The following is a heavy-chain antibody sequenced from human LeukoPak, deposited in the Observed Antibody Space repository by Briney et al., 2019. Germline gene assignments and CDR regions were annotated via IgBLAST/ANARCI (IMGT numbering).Heavy chain of an antibody. J-gene: IGHJ4*02. CDR1: GFTFNGSA. CDR3: ATSLHYYDSSTIDY. Sequence: PGGSLRLSCAASGFTFNGSAMHWVRQASGKGLEWVGRIRSKANSYATAYAASVKGRFTISRDDSKNTAYLQMNSLKTEDTAVYYCATSLHYYDSSTIDYWGQGTLVTVSS. D-gene: IGHD3-22*01. V-gene: IGHV3-73*01. CDR2: IRSKANSYAT.